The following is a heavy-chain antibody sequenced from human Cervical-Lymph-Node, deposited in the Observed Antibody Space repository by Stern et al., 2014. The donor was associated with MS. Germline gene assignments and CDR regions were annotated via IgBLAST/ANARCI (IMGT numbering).Heavy chain of an antibody. CDR3: ARSAYLHGMDV. V-gene: IGHV3-72*01. CDR1: GFTLSDHY. Sequence: EVQLEESGGGLVQPGGSLRLSCAVTGFTLSDHYMDWVRQAPGKGLEWVGRTRNKVNGYITEFAASVKGRSFISRDDSSNSVLLQMNSLRVEDTAIYYCARSAYLHGMDVWGQGTTVIVSS. D-gene: IGHD3-16*01. J-gene: IGHJ6*02. CDR2: TRNKVNGYIT.